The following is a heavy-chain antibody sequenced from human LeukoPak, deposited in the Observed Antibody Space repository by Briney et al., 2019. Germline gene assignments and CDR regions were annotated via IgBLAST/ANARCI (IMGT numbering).Heavy chain of an antibody. Sequence: GGSLRLSCAASGFTFSSNAMSWGRRAPRKGLEWGSAISGSGGSADYADSVRGRFTISRHNSKHTLYPQMTSARAEDTAVYYCAKAGQWLAGRRLDWGQGTLVTVSS. CDR2: ISGSGGSA. V-gene: IGHV3-23*01. CDR1: GFTFSSNA. CDR3: AKAGQWLAGRRLD. D-gene: IGHD6-19*01. J-gene: IGHJ4*02.